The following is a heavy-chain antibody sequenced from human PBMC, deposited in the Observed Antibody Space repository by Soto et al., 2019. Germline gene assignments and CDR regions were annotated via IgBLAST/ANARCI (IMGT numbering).Heavy chain of an antibody. CDR3: ARADTIMILDPFDP. Sequence: GGSLRLSCAASGFKFRNYAIHWVRQAPCKGLEWLAVIWFDGIKKYYADSVKGRFTISRDNSKNTVYLDMNSLTADDSGVFYCARADTIMILDPFDPWGHGTLVTVSS. D-gene: IGHD3-16*01. CDR2: IWFDGIKK. J-gene: IGHJ5*02. CDR1: GFKFRNYA. V-gene: IGHV3-33*01.